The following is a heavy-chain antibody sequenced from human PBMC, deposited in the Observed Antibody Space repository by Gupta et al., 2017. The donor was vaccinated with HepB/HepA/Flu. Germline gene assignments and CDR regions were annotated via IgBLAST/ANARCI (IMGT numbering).Heavy chain of an antibody. CDR1: GFTFATSA. Sequence: EVQLLESGGDLVQPGRSLRLSCQVSGFTFATSAMSWVRQAPGKGLEWVSGIGSSGNREYADSVKGRFTLSRDTSTNTLYLQMTSLRVEDTAIYYCVTNSSGYASFDFWGQGTLVTVSS. CDR3: VTNSSGYASFDF. D-gene: IGHD6-25*01. V-gene: IGHV3-23*01. CDR2: IGSSGNR. J-gene: IGHJ4*02.